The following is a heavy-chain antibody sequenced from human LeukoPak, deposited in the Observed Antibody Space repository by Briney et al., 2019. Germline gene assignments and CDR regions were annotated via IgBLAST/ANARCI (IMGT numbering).Heavy chain of an antibody. CDR3: ARSRVNWFGELLIPGY. CDR1: GYTFPGYY. V-gene: IGHV1-2*02. D-gene: IGHD3-10*01. CDR2: INPNSGGT. J-gene: IGHJ4*02. Sequence: ASVKVSCKASGYTFPGYYIHWVRQAPGQGLEWLGWINPNSGGTNYAQRFQGRVTMTRDTSISTAYMELSRLRSDDTAVYYCARSRVNWFGELLIPGYWGQGTLVTVSS.